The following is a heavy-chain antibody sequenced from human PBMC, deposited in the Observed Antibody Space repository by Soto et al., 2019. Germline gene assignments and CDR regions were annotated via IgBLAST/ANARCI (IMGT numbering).Heavy chain of an antibody. D-gene: IGHD4-17*01. CDR3: ARGGLYGDLPGWTGNAFDL. CDR1: GFAFSSYN. V-gene: IGHV3-21*01. CDR2: ISPTGTFM. Sequence: VQLVESGGGLVKPGGSLRLSCAASGFAFSSYNMHWVRQAPGKGLEWVSSISPTGTFMHSADSLKDRFSISRENVENSLYLQMHSVRGEDTAVYYCARGGLYGDLPGWTGNAFDLWGQGTMVTVSS. J-gene: IGHJ3*01.